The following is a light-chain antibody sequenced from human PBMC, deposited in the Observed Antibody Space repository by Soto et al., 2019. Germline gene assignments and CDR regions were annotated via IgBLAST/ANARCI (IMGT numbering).Light chain of an antibody. V-gene: IGKV3-11*01. CDR3: QQRSSWPPIT. CDR2: DAS. Sequence: EIVLTQSPATLSLSPGDRATLSCRASQYISSDLAWYQHKPGQAPRLLIYDASDRATDIPARFRGTGSGTDFTLTISGLEPEDFEIYYCQQRSSWPPITFGQGTRLEIK. J-gene: IGKJ5*01. CDR1: QYISSD.